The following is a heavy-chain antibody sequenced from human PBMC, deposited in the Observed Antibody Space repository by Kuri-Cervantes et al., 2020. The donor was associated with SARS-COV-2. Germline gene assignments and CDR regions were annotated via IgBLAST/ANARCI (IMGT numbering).Heavy chain of an antibody. CDR2: IYSGGSST. Sequence: GESLKISCAASGFTFSSYAMSWVRQAPGKGLEWVSVIYSGGSSTYNADSVKGRFTISRDNAKNSLYLQMNSLRAEDTAVYYCARDSYYGSGSYYNAPGMDVWGQGTTVTVSS. V-gene: IGHV3-23*03. CDR3: ARDSYYGSGSYYNAPGMDV. CDR1: GFTFSSYA. D-gene: IGHD3-10*01. J-gene: IGHJ6*02.